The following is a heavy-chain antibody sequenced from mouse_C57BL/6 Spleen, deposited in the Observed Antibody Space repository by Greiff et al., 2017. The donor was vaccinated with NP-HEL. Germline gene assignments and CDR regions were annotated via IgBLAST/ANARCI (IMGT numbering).Heavy chain of an antibody. CDR2: IYPGSGST. CDR3: ARYYYGSSYYFDY. V-gene: IGHV1-55*01. Sequence: VQLQQPGAELVKPGASVKMSCKASGYTFTSYWITWVKQRPGQGLEWIGDIYPGSGSTNYNEKFKSKATLTVDTSSSTAYMQLSSLTSEDSAVYYCARYYYGSSYYFDYWGQGTTLTVSS. CDR1: GYTFTSYW. J-gene: IGHJ2*01. D-gene: IGHD1-1*01.